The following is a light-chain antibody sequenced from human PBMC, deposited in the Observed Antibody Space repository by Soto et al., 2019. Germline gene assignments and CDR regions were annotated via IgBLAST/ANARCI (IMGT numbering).Light chain of an antibody. CDR1: SSDVGAYNF. CDR3: SSITRSSTDV. CDR2: EVN. Sequence: QSVLTQPASVSGSPGQSITISCTGTSSDVGAYNFVSWYQQYPGKAPKVMIYEVNNRPSGVSNRFSGSKSGNTASLTISGLQAEDEAYYYCSSITRSSTDVFGGGTKLTVL. V-gene: IGLV2-14*01. J-gene: IGLJ1*01.